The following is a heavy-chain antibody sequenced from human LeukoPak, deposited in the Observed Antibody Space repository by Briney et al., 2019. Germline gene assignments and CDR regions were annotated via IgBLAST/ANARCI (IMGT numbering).Heavy chain of an antibody. V-gene: IGHV1-2*02. D-gene: IGHD6-13*01. CDR2: INPNSGGT. CDR1: GYTFTGYY. J-gene: IGHJ6*03. Sequence: ASVNVSYMASGYTFTGYYMQWVRQAPGQGLEWMGWINPNSGGTSYAQKFQGRVTMTRDTSISTAYMELSRLRSDDTAVYYCARGEAASTYYDYYSLEVWRKGTTVTVSS. CDR3: ARGEAASTYYDYYSLEV.